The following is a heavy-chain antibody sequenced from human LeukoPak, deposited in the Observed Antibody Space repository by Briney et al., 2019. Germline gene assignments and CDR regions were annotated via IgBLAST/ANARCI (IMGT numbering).Heavy chain of an antibody. CDR2: KNEDGSGK. D-gene: IGHD3-10*01. Sequence: GGSLRLSCAASGFTFSSYWMTWFRQAPGPGLEGVANKNEDGSGKYYVDSVKGRFTISRDNAKNSLNLQMLTLRAEDTAVYYCARDSSRDSGSSNDCWGQGTLVTVSS. J-gene: IGHJ4*02. CDR1: GFTFSSYW. CDR3: ARDSSRDSGSSNDC. V-gene: IGHV3-7*04.